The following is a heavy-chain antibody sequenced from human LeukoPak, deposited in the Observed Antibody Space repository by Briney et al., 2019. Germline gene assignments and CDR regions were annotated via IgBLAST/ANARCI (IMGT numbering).Heavy chain of an antibody. J-gene: IGHJ4*02. D-gene: IGHD2-15*01. CDR3: ARAYCSGGSCYPRYFDY. Sequence: GASVKVSCKASGYTFTSYAISWVRQAPGQGLEWMGGIIPIFGTANYAQKFQGRVTITADKSTSTAYMELSSLRSEDTAVYYCARAYCSGGSCYPRYFDYWGQGTLVTVSS. CDR2: IIPIFGTA. V-gene: IGHV1-69*06. CDR1: GYTFTSYA.